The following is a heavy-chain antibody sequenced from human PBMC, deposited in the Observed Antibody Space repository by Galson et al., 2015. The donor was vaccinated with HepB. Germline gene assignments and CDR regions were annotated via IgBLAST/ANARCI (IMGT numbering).Heavy chain of an antibody. CDR3: AQSLYDRKFLDY. V-gene: IGHV2-5*02. CDR2: IYWDDDK. J-gene: IGHJ4*02. Sequence: PALVKPTQTLTLTCTFSGFSLSTSGVGVGWIRQPPGKALEWLALIYWDDDKRYSPSLKSRLTITKDTSKNQVVLTMTNMDPVDTATYYCAQSLYDRKFLDYWCQRTLVAVSS. D-gene: IGHD1-14*01. CDR1: GFSLSTSGVG.